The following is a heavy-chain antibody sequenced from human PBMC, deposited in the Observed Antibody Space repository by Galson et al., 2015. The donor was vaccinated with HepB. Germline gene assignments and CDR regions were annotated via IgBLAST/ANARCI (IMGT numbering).Heavy chain of an antibody. CDR2: INWNSRSI. CDR3: AKASGHLLHYYHYMDV. CDR1: GITFADHA. J-gene: IGHJ6*03. V-gene: IGHV3-9*01. Sequence: SLRLSCAASGITFADHAMHWVRQAPGKGLEWVSGINWNSRSIGYADSVQGRFTISRDNAKKSLYLQMNRLRAEDTALYYCAKASGHLLHYYHYMDVWGKGTTVTVSS.